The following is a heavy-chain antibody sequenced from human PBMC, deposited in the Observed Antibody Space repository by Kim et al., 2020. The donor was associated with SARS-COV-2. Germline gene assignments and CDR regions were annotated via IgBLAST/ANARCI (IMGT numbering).Heavy chain of an antibody. Sequence: GGSLRLSCSASGFTFSSYAMHWVRQAPGKGLEYVSAISSNGGSTYYADSVKGRFTISRDNSKNTLYLQMSSLRAEDTAVYYCVNYPRSEVGATLSWGQGTLVTVSS. V-gene: IGHV3-64D*09. D-gene: IGHD1-26*01. CDR2: ISSNGGST. CDR1: GFTFSSYA. CDR3: VNYPRSEVGATLS. J-gene: IGHJ4*02.